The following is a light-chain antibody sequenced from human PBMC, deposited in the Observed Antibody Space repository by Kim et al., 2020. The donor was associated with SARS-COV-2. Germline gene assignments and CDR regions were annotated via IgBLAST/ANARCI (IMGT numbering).Light chain of an antibody. CDR2: GKN. Sequence: SSELTQDPAVSVALGQTVRITCQGDSLRSYYASWYQQKPGQAPVLVIYGKNNRPSGIPDRFSGSSSGNTASLTITGAQAEDEADYYCNSRDSSGNLLVFGTGTQLTVL. CDR3: NSRDSSGNLLV. V-gene: IGLV3-19*01. CDR1: SLRSYY. J-gene: IGLJ1*01.